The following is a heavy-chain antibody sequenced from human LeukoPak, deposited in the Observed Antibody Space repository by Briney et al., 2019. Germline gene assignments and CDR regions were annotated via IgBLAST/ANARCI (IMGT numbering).Heavy chain of an antibody. CDR1: GCSISSYY. J-gene: IGHJ6*02. Sequence: PSETLSLTCTVSGCSISSYYWSWIRQPPGKGLEWIGYIYYSGSTNYNPSLKSRVTISVDTSKNQFSLKLSSVTAADTAVYYCARAYYGMDVWGQGTTVTVSS. CDR3: ARAYYGMDV. CDR2: IYYSGST. V-gene: IGHV4-59*01.